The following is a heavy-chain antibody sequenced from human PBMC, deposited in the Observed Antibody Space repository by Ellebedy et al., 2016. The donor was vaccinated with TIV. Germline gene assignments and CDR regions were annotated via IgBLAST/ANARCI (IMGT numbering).Heavy chain of an antibody. J-gene: IGHJ4*02. CDR3: AKDLGFYGSGSHY. Sequence: PGGSLRLSCAASEFTFSTYAMHWVRQAPGKGLEWVAFISYDGSNRYYADSVKGRFTISRDNSKNTLYLQMNSLRAEDTAVYYCAKDLGFYGSGSHYWGQGTPVTVSS. CDR1: EFTFSTYA. CDR2: ISYDGSNR. V-gene: IGHV3-30*18. D-gene: IGHD3-10*01.